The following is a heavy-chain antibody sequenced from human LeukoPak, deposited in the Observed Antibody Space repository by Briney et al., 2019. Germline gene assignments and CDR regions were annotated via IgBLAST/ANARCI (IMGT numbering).Heavy chain of an antibody. CDR1: GFNFNSKW. CDR2: INQDGSEK. CDR3: ADPPSDF. V-gene: IGHV3-7*01. J-gene: IGHJ4*02. Sequence: GGSLRLSCATSGFNFNSKWMAWVRQAPGKGLEWVANINQDGSEKYHGDSVKGRFTISRDNAKSSLFLEMSSLRAEDTAVYYCADPPSDFWGQGTLVAVSS.